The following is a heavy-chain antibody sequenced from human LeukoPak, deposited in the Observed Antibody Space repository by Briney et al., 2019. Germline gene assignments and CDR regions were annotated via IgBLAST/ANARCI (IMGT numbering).Heavy chain of an antibody. J-gene: IGHJ4*02. V-gene: IGHV4-34*01. Sequence: SETLSLTCAVYGGSCSDYYCSWIRQPPGKGLEWIGEIHPYGTFYYNSSLKSRLTISIDTSKSQFSLRLTSVTAADTAFYYCARGRDRSKAGDHWGPGTLVTVSS. CDR3: ARGRDRSKAGDH. CDR2: IHPYGTF. D-gene: IGHD5-24*01. CDR1: GGSCSDYY.